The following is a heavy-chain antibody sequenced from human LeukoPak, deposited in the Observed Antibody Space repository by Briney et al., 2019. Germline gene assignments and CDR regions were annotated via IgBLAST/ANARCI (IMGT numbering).Heavy chain of an antibody. V-gene: IGHV1-2*02. J-gene: IGHJ4*02. CDR2: INPNSGGT. CDR1: GYTFTGYY. Sequence: ASVKVSCKASGYTFTGYYMHWVRQAPGQGLEWMGWINPNSGGTNYAQKFQGRVTMTRDTSISTAYMELSRLRSDDTAVYYCAKDQEITGTTVGYFDYWGQGTLVTVSS. CDR3: AKDQEITGTTVGYFDY. D-gene: IGHD1-7*01.